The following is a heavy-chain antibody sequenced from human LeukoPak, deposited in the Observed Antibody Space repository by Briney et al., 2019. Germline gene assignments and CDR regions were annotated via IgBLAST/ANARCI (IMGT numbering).Heavy chain of an antibody. D-gene: IGHD6-19*01. CDR1: GFTFSTYE. CDR3: ARDLSIAVAGTAFDI. V-gene: IGHV3-48*03. J-gene: IGHJ3*02. Sequence: GGSLRLSCEASGFTFSTYEMNWVRQTPGKGLEWVSCIGSSGSTIYYADSVKGRFTISRDNGKNSLYLHMNSLRAEDTAVYYCARDLSIAVAGTAFDIWGQGTMVTVSS. CDR2: IGSSGSTI.